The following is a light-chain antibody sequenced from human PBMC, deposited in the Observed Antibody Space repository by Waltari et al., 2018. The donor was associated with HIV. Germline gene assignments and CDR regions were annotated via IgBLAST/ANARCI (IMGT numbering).Light chain of an antibody. Sequence: DIVLTQSPGTLSLSPGDRATISCRASQSVSSSYLAWYQQKPGQAPRLLIYGASSRATGIPDRFSGSGSGTDFTLTISRLEPEDFAVYYCQQYGSSPLFTFGPGTKVDIK. CDR2: GAS. J-gene: IGKJ3*01. V-gene: IGKV3-20*01. CDR3: QQYGSSPLFT. CDR1: QSVSSSY.